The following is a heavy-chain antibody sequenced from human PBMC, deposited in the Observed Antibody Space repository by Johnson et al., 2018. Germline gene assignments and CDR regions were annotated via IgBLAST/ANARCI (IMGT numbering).Heavy chain of an antibody. V-gene: IGHV3-21*01. CDR1: GFSLSSYS. J-gene: IGHJ6*03. Sequence: VQLVQSGGGLVKPGGSLRLSCVASGFSLSSYSMNWVRQAPGKGLEWVSSISTTSTYIFYADSVKGRFTNSRDNAKNSLYLQMNSLRAEDTAVYYCARDGRTPHYYYYYMDVWGQGTTVTVSS. D-gene: IGHD1-14*01. CDR3: ARDGRTPHYYYYYMDV. CDR2: ISTTSTYI.